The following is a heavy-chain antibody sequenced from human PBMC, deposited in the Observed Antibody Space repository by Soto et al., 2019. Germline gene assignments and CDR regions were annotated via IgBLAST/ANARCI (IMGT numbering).Heavy chain of an antibody. CDR2: ISSSSSTI. CDR3: ARDYYDSSGYSAPFDY. CDR1: GFTFSSYS. J-gene: IGHJ4*02. Sequence: EVQLVESGGGLVQPGGSLRLSCAASGFTFSSYSMNWVRQAPGKGLEWVSYISSSSSTIYYADSVKGRFTISRDNAKNSLDLQMNSLRAEDTAVYYCARDYYDSSGYSAPFDYWGQGTLVTVSS. D-gene: IGHD3-22*01. V-gene: IGHV3-48*01.